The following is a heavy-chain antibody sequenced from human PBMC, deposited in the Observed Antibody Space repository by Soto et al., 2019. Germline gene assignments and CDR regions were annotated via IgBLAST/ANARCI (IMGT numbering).Heavy chain of an antibody. CDR1: GYTLTELS. J-gene: IGHJ3*02. CDR3: ATFSVPCFSPGSMVTSAFDI. CDR2: FDPEDGET. Sequence: GASVKVSCKVSGYTLTELSMHWGRPAPGKRLEWMGGFDPEDGETIYAQKFQGRVTMTEDTSTDTAYMELSSLRSEDTAVYYCATFSVPCFSPGSMVTSAFDIWGQGTMVTVSS. V-gene: IGHV1-24*01. D-gene: IGHD5-18*01.